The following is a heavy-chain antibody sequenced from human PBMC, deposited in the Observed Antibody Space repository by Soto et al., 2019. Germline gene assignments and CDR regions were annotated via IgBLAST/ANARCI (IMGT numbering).Heavy chain of an antibody. CDR2: IGAASDP. V-gene: IGHV3-13*05. D-gene: IGHD2-15*01. CDR3: ARAYTGRLPRRADYYYALDV. J-gene: IGHJ6*02. Sequence: GGPLRLSCTASGFTFSDYDMHWVRQAAGKGLEWVSTIGAASDPYYTGSVKGRFTISRENARNSMLLHMSSVTVGDTAVYYCARAYTGRLPRRADYYYALDVWGQGTKVTVSS. CDR1: GFTFSDYD.